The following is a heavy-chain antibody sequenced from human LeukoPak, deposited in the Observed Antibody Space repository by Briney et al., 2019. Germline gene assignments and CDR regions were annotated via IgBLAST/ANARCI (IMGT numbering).Heavy chain of an antibody. J-gene: IGHJ1*01. D-gene: IGHD6-19*01. CDR3: AKGEQWLAYTYAEYFQH. V-gene: IGHV3-30*18. Sequence: GGSLRLSCAASGFTFSSYVMHWVRQAPGKGLEWVAVISYDGSNKYYADSVKGRFTISRDNSKNTLYLQMNSLRAEDTAVYYCAKGEQWLAYTYAEYFQHWGQGTLVTVSS. CDR2: ISYDGSNK. CDR1: GFTFSSYV.